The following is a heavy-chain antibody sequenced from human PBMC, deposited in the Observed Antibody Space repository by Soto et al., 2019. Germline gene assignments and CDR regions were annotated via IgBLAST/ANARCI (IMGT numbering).Heavy chain of an antibody. Sequence: QVQLVQSGAEEKKAGASVKVSCKASGYTFTGYAMHWVRQAPGQMLEWMVWINACNGNTKYSQKFQGRVTITRDTSASAAYMALRSLSSEDTAVYYCARAVAVAADFAYWGQGTLVTVSS. CDR2: INACNGNT. J-gene: IGHJ4*02. D-gene: IGHD6-19*01. V-gene: IGHV1-3*05. CDR1: GYTFTGYA. CDR3: ARAVAVAADFAY.